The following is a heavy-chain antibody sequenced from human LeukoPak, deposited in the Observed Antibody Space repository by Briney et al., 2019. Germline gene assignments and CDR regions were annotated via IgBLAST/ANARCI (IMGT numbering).Heavy chain of an antibody. D-gene: IGHD3-16*02. CDR2: INHSGST. V-gene: IGHV4-34*01. Sequence: SETLSLTCAVYGGSFSGYYWSWIRQPPGKGLEWIGEINHSGSTNYNPSLKSRVTISVDTSKNQFSLKLSSVTAADTAVYYCARGGHYDYVWGSYRSRCRLDYWGQGTLVTVSS. CDR1: GGSFSGYY. CDR3: ARGGHYDYVWGSYRSRCRLDY. J-gene: IGHJ4*02.